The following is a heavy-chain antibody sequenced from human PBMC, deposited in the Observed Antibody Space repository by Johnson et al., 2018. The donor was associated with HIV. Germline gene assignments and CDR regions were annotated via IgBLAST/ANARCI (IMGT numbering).Heavy chain of an antibody. V-gene: IGHV3-30*02. CDR1: GFTFSSYG. CDR2: IRYDGSNK. Sequence: QVQLVESGGGVVQPGGSLRLSCAASGFTFSSYGMHWVRQAPGKGLEWVAFIRYDGSNKYYADSVKGRFTISRDNSKNTLYLQMNSLRAEDTAVYYCARDQGNYYDSSGKPKRAFDIWGQGTMVTVSS. CDR3: ARDQGNYYDSSGKPKRAFDI. J-gene: IGHJ3*02. D-gene: IGHD3-22*01.